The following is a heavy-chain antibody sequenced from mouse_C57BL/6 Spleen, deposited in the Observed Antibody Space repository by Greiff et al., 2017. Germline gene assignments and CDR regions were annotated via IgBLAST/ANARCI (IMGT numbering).Heavy chain of an antibody. V-gene: IGHV1-55*01. CDR1: GYTFTSYW. D-gene: IGHD2-2*01. J-gene: IGHJ2*01. CDR3: ARSPYGYDERGYYFDY. Sequence: QVQLQQPGAELVKPGASVKMSCKASGYTFTSYWITWVKQRPGQGLEWIGDIYPGSGSTNYNEKFKSKATLTVDTSSITAYMQLSSLTSEYSAVYYCARSPYGYDERGYYFDYWCQGTTLTVSS. CDR2: IYPGSGST.